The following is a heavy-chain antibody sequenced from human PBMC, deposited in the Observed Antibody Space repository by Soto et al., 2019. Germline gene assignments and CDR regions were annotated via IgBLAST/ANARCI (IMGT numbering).Heavy chain of an antibody. Sequence: GGSLRLSCAASGFTFSSYGMHWVRQAPGKGLEWVAVISYDGSNKYYADSVKGRFTISRDNSKNTLYLQMNSLRAEDTAVYYCANGYYDSSGYSTNAFDIWGQGTMVTVSS. CDR1: GFTFSSYG. J-gene: IGHJ3*02. CDR3: ANGYYDSSGYSTNAFDI. CDR2: ISYDGSNK. V-gene: IGHV3-30*18. D-gene: IGHD3-22*01.